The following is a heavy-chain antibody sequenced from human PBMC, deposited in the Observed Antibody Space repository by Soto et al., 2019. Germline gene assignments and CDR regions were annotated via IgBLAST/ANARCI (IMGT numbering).Heavy chain of an antibody. CDR1: GGSISSGDYY. CDR2: MYYSGST. J-gene: IGHJ4*02. D-gene: IGHD2-15*01. V-gene: IGHV4-30-4*01. Sequence: QVQLQESGPGLVKPSQTLSLTCTVSGGSISSGDYYWSWIRQPPGKGLAWIGYMYYSGSTYYNPSLTSRVTISVDTSKTQIPLKLSSVTAADTAVYYCATCCRGSGGRCYVGNWGQGTLVTVSS. CDR3: ATCCRGSGGRCYVGN.